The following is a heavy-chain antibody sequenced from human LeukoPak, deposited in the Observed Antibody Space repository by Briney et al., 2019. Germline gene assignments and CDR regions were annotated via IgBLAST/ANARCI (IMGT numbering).Heavy chain of an antibody. J-gene: IGHJ4*02. CDR2: ITSSSSII. V-gene: IGHV3-48*01. CDR1: GFTFSSYS. Sequence: GGSLRLSCAASGFTFSSYSMNWVRQAPGRGLEWVSYITSSSSIIYYGDSVKGRFTISRDNSKNTLYVQMNSLRAEDTAIYYCAKVLSSSWGYFGFWGQGTLVTVSS. CDR3: AKVLSSSWGYFGF. D-gene: IGHD6-13*01.